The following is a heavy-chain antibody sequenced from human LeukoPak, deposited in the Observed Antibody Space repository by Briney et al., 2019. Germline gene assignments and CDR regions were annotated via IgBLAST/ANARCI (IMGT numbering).Heavy chain of an antibody. Sequence: GVLRLSCAASGFTFSSYAMSWVRQAPGKGLEWVSAISGSGGSTYYADSVKGRFTISRDNSKNTLYLQMNSLRAEDTAVYYCAKYGSSGYYRFDYWGQGTLVTVSS. J-gene: IGHJ4*02. CDR2: ISGSGGST. V-gene: IGHV3-23*01. CDR3: AKYGSSGYYRFDY. CDR1: GFTFSSYA. D-gene: IGHD3-22*01.